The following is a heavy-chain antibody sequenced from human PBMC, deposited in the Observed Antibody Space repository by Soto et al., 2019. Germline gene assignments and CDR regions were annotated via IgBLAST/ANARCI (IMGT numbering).Heavy chain of an antibody. J-gene: IGHJ3*02. CDR1: GFTFSSYA. CDR2: ISYDGSNK. Sequence: ESGGGVVQPGRSLRLSCAASGFTFSSYAMHWVRQAPGKGLEWVAVISYDGSNKDYADSVKGRFTISRDNSKNTLYLQMNSLRAEDTAVYYCARDRGSDAFDIWGKGTMVTVSS. V-gene: IGHV3-30-3*01. CDR3: ARDRGSDAFDI. D-gene: IGHD5-12*01.